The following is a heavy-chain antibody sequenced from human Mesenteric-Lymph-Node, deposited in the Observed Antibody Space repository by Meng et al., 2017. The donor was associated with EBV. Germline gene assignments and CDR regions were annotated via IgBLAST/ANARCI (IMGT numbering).Heavy chain of an antibody. CDR1: RGSFSGYS. D-gene: IGHD2-2*01. J-gene: IGHJ5*02. V-gene: IGHV4-34*01. CDR2: IHPSETT. CDR3: ARQGHCRTTTCSTWFDP. Sequence: QVQLQQWGAGLLKPSETASLTCVVYRGSFSGYSWSWIRQAPGKGLEWIGNIHPSETTAYYTSFKDRVIISADTSKNQFALKLTSVTAADTAVYYCARQGHCRTTTCSTWFDPWGHGTLVTVSS.